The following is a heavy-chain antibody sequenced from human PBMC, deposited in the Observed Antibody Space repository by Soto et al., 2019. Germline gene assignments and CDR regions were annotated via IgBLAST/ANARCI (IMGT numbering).Heavy chain of an antibody. V-gene: IGHV1-2*04. D-gene: IGHD6-19*01. CDR2: INPNSGDT. J-gene: IGHJ2*01. CDR1: GYTFTGYY. CDR3: ASTQWLAPHWYFDL. Sequence: QVQLVQSGAEVKKPGASVKVSCKASGYTFTGYYMHWVRPAPGQGLEWMGWINPNSGDTNYAQKFQGWVTMTRDTSISTAYMELSRLRSDDTAVYYCASTQWLAPHWYFDLWGRGTLVTVSS.